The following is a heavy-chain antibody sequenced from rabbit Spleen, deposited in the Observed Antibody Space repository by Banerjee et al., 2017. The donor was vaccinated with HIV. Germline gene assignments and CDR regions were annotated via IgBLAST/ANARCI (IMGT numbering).Heavy chain of an antibody. J-gene: IGHJ4*01. CDR3: ARDLTSVIGWNFAW. V-gene: IGHV1S45*01. Sequence: QEQLVESGGGLVKPEGSLTLTCKASGVSVNDKDVMCWVRQAPGKGLECIACIYGGSSGSTYYASWAKGRFIISKTSSTTVTLQMTSLTAADTAIYFCARDLTSVIGWNFAWWGQGTLVTVS. CDR2: IYGGSSGST. CDR1: GVSVNDKDV. D-gene: IGHD1-1*01.